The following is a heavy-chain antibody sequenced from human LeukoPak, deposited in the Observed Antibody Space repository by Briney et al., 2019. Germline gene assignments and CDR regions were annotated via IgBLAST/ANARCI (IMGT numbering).Heavy chain of an antibody. J-gene: IGHJ4*02. CDR3: ARHYYDTSGYYYFDY. V-gene: IGHV4-38-2*01. CDR1: GYSISSSYY. D-gene: IGHD3-22*01. Sequence: PSETLSLTCAVSGYSISSSYYWGWIRQPPGKGLEYMGYIYYSGSTDYNPSFKSRITISVDTSKNQFSLKLSSVTAADTAVYYCARHYYDTSGYYYFDYWGQGTLVTVSS. CDR2: IYYSGST.